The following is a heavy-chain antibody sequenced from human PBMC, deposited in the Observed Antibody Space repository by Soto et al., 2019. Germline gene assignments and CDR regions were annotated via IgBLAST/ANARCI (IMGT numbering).Heavy chain of an antibody. CDR1: GYTLTELS. Sequence: ASVKVSCKVSGYTLTELSMHWVRQAPGKGLEWMGGFDPEDGETIYAQKFQGRVTMTEDTSTDTAYMELSSLRSEDTAVYYCATIVGATHYYYYGMDVWGQGTTVTVSS. V-gene: IGHV1-24*01. CDR3: ATIVGATHYYYYGMDV. D-gene: IGHD1-26*01. J-gene: IGHJ6*02. CDR2: FDPEDGET.